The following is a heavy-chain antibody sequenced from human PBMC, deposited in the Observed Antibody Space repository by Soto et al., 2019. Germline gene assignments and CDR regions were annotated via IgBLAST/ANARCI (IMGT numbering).Heavy chain of an antibody. CDR1: GDSVSSNSAA. CDR2: TYYRSKWYN. CDR3: ARGSGSLPYLDWSDWFDP. Sequence: PSQTLSLTCAISGDSVSSNSAAWNWIRQSPSRGLEWLGRTYYRSKWYNDYAISVKSRITINPDTSKNQFSLHLNSVTPEDTAVYYCARGSGSLPYLDWSDWFDPWGQGTLVTVSS. J-gene: IGHJ5*02. V-gene: IGHV6-1*01. D-gene: IGHD3-9*01.